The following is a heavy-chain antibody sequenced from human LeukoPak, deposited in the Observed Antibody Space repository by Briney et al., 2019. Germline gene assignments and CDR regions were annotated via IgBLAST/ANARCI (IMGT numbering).Heavy chain of an antibody. V-gene: IGHV1-69*02. J-gene: IGHJ3*02. CDR3: ARKGDYYDSSGYSVGYGDAFDI. CDR2: IIPILGIA. Sequence: SVKVSCKASGGTFSSYTISWVRQAPGQGLEWMGRIIPILGIANCAQKFQGRVTITADKSTSTAYMELSSLRSEDTAVYYCARKGDYYDSSGYSVGYGDAFDIWGQGTMVTVSS. CDR1: GGTFSSYT. D-gene: IGHD3-22*01.